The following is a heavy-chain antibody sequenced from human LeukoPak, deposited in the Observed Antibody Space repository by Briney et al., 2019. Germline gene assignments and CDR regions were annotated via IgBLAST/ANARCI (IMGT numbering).Heavy chain of an antibody. J-gene: IGHJ4*02. CDR3: ARDGRSAVAGHPGGY. V-gene: IGHV3-7*01. CDR1: GFTFSSYW. CDR2: IKQDGSEK. Sequence: RPGGSLRLSCAASGFTFSSYWMSWVRQAPGKGLEWVANIKQDGSEKYYVDSVKGRFTISRDNAKNSLYLQMNSLRAEDTAVYYCARDGRSAVAGHPGGYWGQGTLVTVSS. D-gene: IGHD6-19*01.